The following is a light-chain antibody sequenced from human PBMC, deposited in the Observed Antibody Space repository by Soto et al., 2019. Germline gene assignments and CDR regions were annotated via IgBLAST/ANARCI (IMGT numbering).Light chain of an antibody. Sequence: EIVLTQSPGTLSLSPGERATLSCRASQSVSRSYLAWYQQKPGQAPRLLIYGASSRATGIPDRFSGSGSGTDFTLTISRLETEDFAVYYCQQYGSLPQLTFGGGTKVEIK. CDR3: QQYGSLPQLT. J-gene: IGKJ4*01. CDR1: QSVSRSY. V-gene: IGKV3-20*01. CDR2: GAS.